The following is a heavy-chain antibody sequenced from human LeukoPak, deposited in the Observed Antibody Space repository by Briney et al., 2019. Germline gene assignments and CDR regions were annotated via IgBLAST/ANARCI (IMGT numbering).Heavy chain of an antibody. D-gene: IGHD2-15*01. CDR1: GFTFRAYA. J-gene: IGHJ4*02. CDR2: ISASGDTT. V-gene: IGHV3-23*01. Sequence: GGSLRLSCAASGFTFRAYALSWVRQAPGKGLEWVSLISASGDTTYYAGSVKGRFTISRDNSRNTLYLQMSSLRAEDTAVYYCALGYCSGGDCYAKPYYFDHWGQGTLVTVSS. CDR3: ALGYCSGGDCYAKPYYFDH.